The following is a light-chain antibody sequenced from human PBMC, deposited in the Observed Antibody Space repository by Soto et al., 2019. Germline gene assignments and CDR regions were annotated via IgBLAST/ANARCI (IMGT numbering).Light chain of an antibody. CDR3: SSYTISSTLFYV. V-gene: IGLV2-14*01. Sequence: QSVLTQPASVSGSPGQSITISCTGTSSDVGAYDYVSWYQQHPGKAPKLMIYEVRNRPSGVSSRFSGSKSGNTASLTISGRQAEDEADYYCSSYTISSTLFYVFGTGTKLTVL. CDR1: SSDVGAYDY. J-gene: IGLJ1*01. CDR2: EVR.